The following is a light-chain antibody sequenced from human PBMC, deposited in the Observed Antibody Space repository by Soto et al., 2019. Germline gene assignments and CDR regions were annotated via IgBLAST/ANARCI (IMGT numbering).Light chain of an antibody. Sequence: EIVLTQSPATLALSPGERATLSCRASQSVSSYLAWYQQKPGQAPRLLIYDASNRATGIPARFSGSGSGTDFTLAICSLEPDDFAVYYCQQRSDWAATFDGGTKVQIK. CDR3: QQRSDWAAT. V-gene: IGKV3-11*01. CDR1: QSVSSY. J-gene: IGKJ4*01. CDR2: DAS.